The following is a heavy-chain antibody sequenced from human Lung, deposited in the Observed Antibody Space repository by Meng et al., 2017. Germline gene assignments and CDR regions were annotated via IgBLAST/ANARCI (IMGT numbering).Heavy chain of an antibody. CDR1: GGSFSDYY. V-gene: IGHV4-34*01. J-gene: IGHJ4*02. CDR3: ARGPTTMAHDFDY. D-gene: IGHD4-11*01. Sequence: LPQGGVGVLKLSEALVCPCVVCGGSFSDYYRSWIRQPPGKGLEWIGEINHSGSTIYNPSLESRATISVDTSQNNLSLKLSSVTAADSAVYYCARGPTTMAHDFDYWGQGTLVTVSS. CDR2: INHSGST.